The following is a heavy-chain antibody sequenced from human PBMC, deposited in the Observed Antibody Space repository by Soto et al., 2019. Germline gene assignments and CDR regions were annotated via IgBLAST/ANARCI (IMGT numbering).Heavy chain of an antibody. CDR1: GGSVNSAAYF. CDR3: ARDADYGGSRGGMDV. D-gene: IGHD4-17*01. Sequence: QVRLLESGPGLVKPSETLSLICTVSGGSVNSAAYFWSWIRHPPENGLEWIGYIYYNGSTRYNPSFKTRATMSMDTSKNQFSLRLTSVTVADTAVYFCARDADYGGSRGGMDV. J-gene: IGHJ6*01. CDR2: IYYNGST. V-gene: IGHV4-61*08.